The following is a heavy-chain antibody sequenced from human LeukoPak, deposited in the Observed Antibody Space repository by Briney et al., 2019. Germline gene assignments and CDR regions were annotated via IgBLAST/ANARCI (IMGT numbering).Heavy chain of an antibody. J-gene: IGHJ4*02. Sequence: GGSLRLSCAASGFTFSSYAMSWVRQAQGKGLEWVSAISGSGGSTYYADSVKGRFTISRDNSKNTLYLQMNSLRAEDTAVYHCAKVKYYYDSSGYYYDYWGQGTLVTVSS. D-gene: IGHD3-22*01. V-gene: IGHV3-23*01. CDR3: AKVKYYYDSSGYYYDY. CDR2: ISGSGGST. CDR1: GFTFSSYA.